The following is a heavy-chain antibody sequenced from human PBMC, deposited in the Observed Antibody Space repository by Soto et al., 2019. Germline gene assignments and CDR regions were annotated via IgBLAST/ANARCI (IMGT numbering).Heavy chain of an antibody. D-gene: IGHD3-22*01. CDR3: ARGRVRYYYDSSGYGDFDY. Sequence: SETKCLTCAVYGGYFSCYYLSWIRQPPGKGLEWIGEINHSGSTNYNPSLKSRVTISVDTSKNQFSLKLSSVTAADTAVYYCARGRVRYYYDSSGYGDFDYWGQGALVTVSS. CDR1: GGYFSCYY. CDR2: INHSGST. J-gene: IGHJ4*02. V-gene: IGHV4-34*01.